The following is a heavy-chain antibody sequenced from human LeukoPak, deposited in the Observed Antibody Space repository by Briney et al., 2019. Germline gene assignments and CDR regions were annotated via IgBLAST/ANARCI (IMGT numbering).Heavy chain of an antibody. CDR3: ARGYCSGGSCYWFDP. V-gene: IGHV4-39*07. CDR1: GGDIRSSGYN. J-gene: IGHJ5*02. D-gene: IGHD2-15*01. Sequence: PSETLSLTCTVSGGDIRSSGYNWGWIRQPPGKGLEWIGSICYSGSTYYNPSLKSRVTISVDTSKNQFSLKLSSVTAADTAVYYCARGYCSGGSCYWFDPWGQGTLVTVSS. CDR2: ICYSGST.